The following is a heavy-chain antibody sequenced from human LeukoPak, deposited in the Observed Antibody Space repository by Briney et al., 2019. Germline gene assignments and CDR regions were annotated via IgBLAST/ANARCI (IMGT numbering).Heavy chain of an antibody. V-gene: IGHV3-21*05. Sequence: GGSLRLSCSVSGFTFSSYSMNWVRQAPGKGLEWISYISSSSSYIYYADSVKGRFTISRDNAKNSLYLQMNSLRAEDTAVYYCARRGQQWLSWFDPWGQGTLVTASS. D-gene: IGHD6-19*01. J-gene: IGHJ5*02. CDR3: ARRGQQWLSWFDP. CDR2: ISSSSSYI. CDR1: GFTFSSYS.